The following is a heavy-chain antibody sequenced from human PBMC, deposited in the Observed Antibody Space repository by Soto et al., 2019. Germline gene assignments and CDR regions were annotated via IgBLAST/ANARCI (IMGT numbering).Heavy chain of an antibody. Sequence: PSETLPLTCAVYGGSFSGYYWSWIRQPPGKGLEWIGEINHSGSTNYNPSLKSRVTISVDTSKNQFSLKLSSVTAADTAVYYCARSGRMYYYDSSGYYTGYYYYYGMDVWGQGTTVTVSS. D-gene: IGHD3-22*01. CDR1: GGSFSGYY. J-gene: IGHJ6*02. CDR3: ARSGRMYYYDSSGYYTGYYYYYGMDV. V-gene: IGHV4-34*01. CDR2: INHSGST.